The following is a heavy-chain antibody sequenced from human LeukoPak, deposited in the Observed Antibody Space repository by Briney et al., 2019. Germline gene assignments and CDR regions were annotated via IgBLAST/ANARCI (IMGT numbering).Heavy chain of an antibody. V-gene: IGHV4-4*07. CDR3: ARFTEDSSSSSGYYFDY. CDR2: IYTSGST. CDR1: GVSVTSYY. J-gene: IGHJ4*02. Sequence: SETLSLTWTVSGVSVTSYYWSWLRQPAGKGLEWIGRIYTSGSTSYNPSLRSRLTMSVDTSKNQFSLNLSSVTAADTAVYYCARFTEDSSSSSGYYFDYCGQGTLVTVSS. D-gene: IGHD6-13*01.